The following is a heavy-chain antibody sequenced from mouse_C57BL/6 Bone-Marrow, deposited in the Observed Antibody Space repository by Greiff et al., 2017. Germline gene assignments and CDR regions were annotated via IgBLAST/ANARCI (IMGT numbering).Heavy chain of an antibody. CDR1: GYSFTGYY. J-gene: IGHJ1*03. V-gene: IGHV1-42*01. CDR3: ARCVYYWYFDV. CDR2: INPSTGGT. Sequence: VQLQQSGPELVKPGASVKISCKASGYSFTGYYMNWVKQSPEKSLEWIGEINPSTGGTTYNQKFKAKATLTVDKSSSTAYMQLKSLTSEDSAVYYCARCVYYWYFDVWGTGTTVTVSS.